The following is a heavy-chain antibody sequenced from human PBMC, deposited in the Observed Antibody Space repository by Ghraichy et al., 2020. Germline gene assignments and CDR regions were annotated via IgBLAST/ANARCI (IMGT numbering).Heavy chain of an antibody. Sequence: GGSLRLSCAASGFTFSSYAMTWVRQAPGKGLEWVSSISVSGGTAYYADSVKGRFTISKDKSKNTLYLQMNSLRAEDTAIFYCAKGDDFWGGQNDSWGQGTLVTVSS. V-gene: IGHV3-23*01. J-gene: IGHJ4*02. CDR1: GFTFSSYA. D-gene: IGHD3-3*01. CDR2: ISVSGGTA. CDR3: AKGDDFWGGQNDS.